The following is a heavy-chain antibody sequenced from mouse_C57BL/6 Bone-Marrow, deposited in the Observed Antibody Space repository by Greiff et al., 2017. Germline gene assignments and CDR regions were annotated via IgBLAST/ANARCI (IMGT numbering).Heavy chain of an antibody. CDR1: GYAFTNYL. Sequence: VPLQQSGAELVRPGTSVKVSCKASGYAFTNYLIEWVKQRPGQGLEWIGVIKPGSGGTNYNEKFKGKATLTADKSSSNAYMQLRSLTSEDSAVYFCARSKNWDSWFAYWGQGTLVTVSA. D-gene: IGHD4-1*01. J-gene: IGHJ3*01. CDR3: ARSKNWDSWFAY. V-gene: IGHV1-54*01. CDR2: IKPGSGGT.